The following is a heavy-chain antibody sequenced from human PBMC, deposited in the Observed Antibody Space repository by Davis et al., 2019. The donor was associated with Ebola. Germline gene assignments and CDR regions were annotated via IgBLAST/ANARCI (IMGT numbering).Heavy chain of an antibody. CDR1: GYTFTSYG. V-gene: IGHV1-2*04. Sequence: ASVKVSCKASGYTFTSYGISWVRQAPGQGLEWMGWINPNSGGTNYAQKFQGWVTMTRDTSISTAYMELSRLRSDDTAVYYCARGWSSSGWHFNWFDPWGQGTLVTVSS. CDR3: ARGWSSSGWHFNWFDP. D-gene: IGHD6-19*01. CDR2: INPNSGGT. J-gene: IGHJ5*02.